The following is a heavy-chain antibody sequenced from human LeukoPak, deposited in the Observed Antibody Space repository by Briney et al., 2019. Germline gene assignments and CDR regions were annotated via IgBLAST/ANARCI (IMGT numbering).Heavy chain of an antibody. Sequence: SVKVSCKASGGTFSSYIITWVRQAPGQGLEWMGRIIPMFGTPNYAQKFQDRVTITADESARTAYMELSSLRFEDTAVYYCPRQGYTNNLGGYFGDKDDCFDLWGQGTMVTVSS. CDR3: PRQGYTNNLGGYFGDKDDCFDL. D-gene: IGHD3-9*01. J-gene: IGHJ3*01. CDR2: IIPMFGTP. CDR1: GGTFSSYI. V-gene: IGHV1-69*13.